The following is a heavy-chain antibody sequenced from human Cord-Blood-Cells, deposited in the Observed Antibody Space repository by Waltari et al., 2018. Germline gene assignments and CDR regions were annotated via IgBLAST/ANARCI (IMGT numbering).Heavy chain of an antibody. Sequence: QVQLQESGPGLVKPSETLSLTCTVSGGAVSSGSYYWSWFRPPPGKGLEWIGYIYYSGITNYNPSLNSRVTISVDTSKNQFSLKLSSVTAADTAVYYCARLPDILTGYYFDYWGQGTLVTVSS. CDR2: IYYSGIT. CDR1: GGAVSSGSYY. CDR3: ARLPDILTGYYFDY. V-gene: IGHV4-61*01. D-gene: IGHD3-9*01. J-gene: IGHJ4*02.